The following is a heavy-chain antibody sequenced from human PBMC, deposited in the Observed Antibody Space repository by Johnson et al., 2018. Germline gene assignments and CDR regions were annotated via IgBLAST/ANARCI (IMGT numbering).Heavy chain of an antibody. D-gene: IGHD1-14*01. J-gene: IGHJ6*02. V-gene: IGHV3-66*02. CDR3: SPSITGNHYDYHGMDV. CDR1: GFTVSSNY. Sequence: VQLVQSGGGLVQPGGSLRLSCAASGFTVSSNYMSWVRQAPGKGLEWVSVVFSGGSTYYADSVKGRFSISRDNSKNTLYLQMNSLRAEDTALYYCSPSITGNHYDYHGMDVWGQGDTGTVAS. CDR2: VFSGGST.